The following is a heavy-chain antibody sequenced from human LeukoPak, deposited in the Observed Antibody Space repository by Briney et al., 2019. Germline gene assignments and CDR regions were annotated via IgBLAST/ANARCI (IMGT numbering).Heavy chain of an antibody. J-gene: IGHJ6*02. Sequence: GASVKLSCKASGGTFSTYTISWVRQAPGQGLEWMGRIIPILGIANYAQKFQGRVTITADKSTSTAYMELSSLRSEDTAVYYCARDWYDFWSGQKEYGMDVWGQGTTVTVSS. CDR3: ARDWYDFWSGQKEYGMDV. D-gene: IGHD3-3*01. V-gene: IGHV1-69*04. CDR1: GGTFSTYT. CDR2: IIPILGIA.